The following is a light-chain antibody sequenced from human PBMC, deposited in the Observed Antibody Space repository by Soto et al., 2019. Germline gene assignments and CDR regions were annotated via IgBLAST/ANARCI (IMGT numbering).Light chain of an antibody. CDR1: INDVGAYKY. V-gene: IGLV2-14*01. J-gene: IGLJ2*01. Sequence: QSVLTQPASVSGSPGQSITISCTGTINDVGAYKYVTWYRQHPDKAPQVVIFEVSNRPSGVSNRFSGSKSDNTASLTISGLQAEDEADYYCSSYTSSGSVLFGGGTKVTVL. CDR2: EVS. CDR3: SSYTSSGSVL.